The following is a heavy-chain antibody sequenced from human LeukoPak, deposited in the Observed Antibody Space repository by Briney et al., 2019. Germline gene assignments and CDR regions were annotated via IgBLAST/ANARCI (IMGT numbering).Heavy chain of an antibody. J-gene: IGHJ3*02. D-gene: IGHD6-19*01. V-gene: IGHV1-8*03. CDR1: GYTFTSYD. CDR2: MNPNSGNT. Sequence: ASVKVSCKASGYTFTSYDINWVRQASGQGLEWMGWMNPNSGNTGYAQKFQGRVTITRNTSISTAYMELSSLRSDDTAVYYCARGGSGWFDAFDIWGQGTMVTVSS. CDR3: ARGGSGWFDAFDI.